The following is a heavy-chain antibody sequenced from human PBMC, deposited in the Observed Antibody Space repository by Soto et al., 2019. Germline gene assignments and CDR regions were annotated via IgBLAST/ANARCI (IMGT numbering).Heavy chain of an antibody. D-gene: IGHD6-19*01. CDR2: ISYDGSNK. V-gene: IGHV3-30-3*01. CDR1: GFTFSSYA. CDR3: ATGASDSSGWFDSGRSIDY. J-gene: IGHJ4*02. Sequence: QVQLVESGGGVVQPGRSLRLSCAASGFTFSSYAMHWVRQAPGKGLEWVAVISYDGSNKYYPDSVKGRFTISRDNSKNTLYLQMNSLRAEDTAVYYCATGASDSSGWFDSGRSIDYWGQGTLVTVSS.